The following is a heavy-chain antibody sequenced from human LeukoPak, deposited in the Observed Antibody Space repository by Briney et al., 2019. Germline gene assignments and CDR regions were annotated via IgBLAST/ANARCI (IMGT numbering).Heavy chain of an antibody. V-gene: IGHV3-23*01. D-gene: IGHD2-2*01. Sequence: GGSLRLSCTAAGFTFNSYAMNWFRQAPGKGLEWVSAISKSGESTYYASSVKGRFTISRDNSKNTQYLQMNSLRADDTAVYYCARGLPALFQFDYWGQGTLVTFSS. J-gene: IGHJ4*02. CDR1: GFTFNSYA. CDR3: ARGLPALFQFDY. CDR2: ISKSGEST.